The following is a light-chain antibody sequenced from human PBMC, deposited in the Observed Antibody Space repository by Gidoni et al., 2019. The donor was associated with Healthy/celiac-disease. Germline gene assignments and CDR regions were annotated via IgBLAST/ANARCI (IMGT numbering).Light chain of an antibody. Sequence: QSVLTQPPSASGTPGQSVTISCSGSSSNIGSNYVYWYQQLPGTAPKLLIYRNNHRPSGVPDRFSGSKSGTSASLAISGLRSEDEADYYCAAWDDSLSLWVFGGGTKLTVL. J-gene: IGLJ3*02. CDR3: AAWDDSLSLWV. CDR1: SSNIGSNY. V-gene: IGLV1-47*01. CDR2: RNN.